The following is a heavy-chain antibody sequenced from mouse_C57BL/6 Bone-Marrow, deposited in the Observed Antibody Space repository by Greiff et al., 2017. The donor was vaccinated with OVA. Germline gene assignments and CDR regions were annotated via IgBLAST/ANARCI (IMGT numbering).Heavy chain of an antibody. V-gene: IGHV1-53*01. CDR1: GYTFTSYW. Sequence: QVQLQQPGTELVKPGASVKLSCKASGYTFTSYWMHWVKQRPGKGLEWIGDINPSNGGTNYNEKFKSKATLTVDKYSSTAYMHVDSLTSEDSAVYFGARLLGDYWGQGTTLTVSS. J-gene: IGHJ2*01. D-gene: IGHD1-1*01. CDR3: ARLLGDY. CDR2: INPSNGGT.